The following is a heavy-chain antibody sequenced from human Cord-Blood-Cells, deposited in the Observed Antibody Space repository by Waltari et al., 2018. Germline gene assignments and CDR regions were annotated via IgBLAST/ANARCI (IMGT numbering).Heavy chain of an antibody. Sequence: QVQLVQSGAEVKKPGASVQVSCTASGYPFPADYIHRVRQAPGQGLEGMGWINPNSGGTNYAQKFQGRVTMTRDTSISTAYMELSRRRSDDTAVYYCARESLGNWFDPWGQGTLVTVSS. J-gene: IGHJ5*02. D-gene: IGHD7-27*01. CDR1: GYPFPADY. CDR2: INPNSGGT. V-gene: IGHV1-2*02. CDR3: ARESLGNWFDP.